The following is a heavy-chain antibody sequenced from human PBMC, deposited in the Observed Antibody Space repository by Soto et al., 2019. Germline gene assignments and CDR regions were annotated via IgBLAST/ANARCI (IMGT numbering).Heavy chain of an antibody. D-gene: IGHD3-22*01. V-gene: IGHV3-21*01. CDR2: ISSSSSYI. Sequence: PGGSLRLSCAASGFTFSSYSMNWVRQAPGKGLEWVSAISSSSSYIYYADSVKGRFTISRDNAKNSLYLQMNSLRAEDTAVYFCARETYDSSGYYWGGKDAFDIWGQGTMVTVSS. CDR1: GFTFSSYS. CDR3: ARETYDSSGYYWGGKDAFDI. J-gene: IGHJ3*02.